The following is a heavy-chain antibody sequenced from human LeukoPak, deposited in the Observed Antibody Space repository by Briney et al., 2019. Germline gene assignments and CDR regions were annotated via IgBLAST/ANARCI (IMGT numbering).Heavy chain of an antibody. CDR1: GFTFSSYS. CDR3: AGYDFWKDTGGY. J-gene: IGHJ4*02. V-gene: IGHV3-21*01. D-gene: IGHD3-3*01. Sequence: GGSLRLSCAAFGFTFSSYSMNWVRQAPGKGLEWVSSISSSSSYIYYADSVKGRFTISRDNAKNSLYLQMNSLRAEDTAVYYCAGYDFWKDTGGYWGQGTLVTVSS. CDR2: ISSSSSYI.